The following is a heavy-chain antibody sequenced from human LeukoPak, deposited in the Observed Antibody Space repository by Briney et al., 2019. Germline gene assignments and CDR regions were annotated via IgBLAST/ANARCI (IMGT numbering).Heavy chain of an antibody. CDR3: ARVVSVTTFGIGPY. J-gene: IGHJ4*02. CDR2: INPNSGGT. V-gene: IGHV1-2*02. D-gene: IGHD4-17*01. CDR1: GYTFTGYY. Sequence: SVKVSCKASGYTFTGYYMHWVRQAPGQGLEWMGWINPNSGGTNYAQKFQGRVTMTRDTSISTAYMELSRLRSDDTAVYYCARVVSVTTFGIGPYWGQGTLVTVSS.